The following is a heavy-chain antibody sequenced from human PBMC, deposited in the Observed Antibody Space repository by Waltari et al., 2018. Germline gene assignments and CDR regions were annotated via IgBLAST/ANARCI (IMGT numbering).Heavy chain of an antibody. CDR2: VDHSGSS. CDR3: ARDARDWESITNSYFDS. Sequence: QVQLQQWGAGLLEPSETLSLTCAISNGPFNGYYWSWIRQPPGKGLEWIGEVDHSGSSNYSPSLKRRATISFNTSQKQFSLTLTTVTAADTAEYYCARDARDWESITNSYFDSWGQGTLVAVSS. V-gene: IGHV4-34*01. D-gene: IGHD2-21*01. J-gene: IGHJ4*02. CDR1: NGPFNGYY.